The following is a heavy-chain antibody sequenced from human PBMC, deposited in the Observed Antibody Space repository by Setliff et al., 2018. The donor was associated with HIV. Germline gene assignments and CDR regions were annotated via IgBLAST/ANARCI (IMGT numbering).Heavy chain of an antibody. CDR3: AKLTRLKASFPTDYLDP. Sequence: GGSLRLSCSASRLTLSSNYMTWVRQSPGKGLEWVSTIYPGGSTYYADSIKGRFTISRENAKNTVYLQMHSLRSEDTAVYFCAKLTRLKASFPTDYLDPWGQGMLVTVSS. J-gene: IGHJ5*02. CDR2: IYPGGST. V-gene: IGHV3-66*02. CDR1: RLTLSSNY. D-gene: IGHD4-17*01.